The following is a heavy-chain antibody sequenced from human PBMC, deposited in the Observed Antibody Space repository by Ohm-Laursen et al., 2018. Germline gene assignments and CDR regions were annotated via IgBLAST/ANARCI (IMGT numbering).Heavy chain of an antibody. Sequence: SLRLSCTAFGFTFSSYEMNWVRQAPGKGLEWVSYISSSGSTIYYADSVKGRFTTSRDDAKNSLYLQMTSLRAEDTAVYYCARTRADVPFDYWGQGTLVIVSS. CDR1: GFTFSSYE. D-gene: IGHD2-2*01. J-gene: IGHJ4*02. CDR2: ISSSGSTI. CDR3: ARTRADVPFDY. V-gene: IGHV3-48*03.